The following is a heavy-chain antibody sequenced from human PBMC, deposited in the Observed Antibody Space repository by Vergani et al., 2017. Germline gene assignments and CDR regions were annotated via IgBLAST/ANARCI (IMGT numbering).Heavy chain of an antibody. CDR3: ASLTSHRYYDSSGFGDAFDI. V-gene: IGHV3-48*01. Sequence: EVQLVESGGGLVQPGGSLRLSCAASGFTFSSYSMNWVRQAPGKGLEWVSYICSSSSTLYYADSVKGRFTISRDNAKNSLYLQMNSLRAEDTAVYYCASLTSHRYYDSSGFGDAFDIWGQGTMVTVSS. CDR1: GFTFSSYS. D-gene: IGHD3-22*01. J-gene: IGHJ3*02. CDR2: ICSSSSTL.